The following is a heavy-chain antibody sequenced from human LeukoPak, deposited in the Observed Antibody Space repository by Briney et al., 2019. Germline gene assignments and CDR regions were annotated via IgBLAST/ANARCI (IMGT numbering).Heavy chain of an antibody. CDR3: ARDMDSSSNFDY. Sequence: GGSLRLSCAASGFTFSNYDMNWVRQAPGKGLEWVSSISSSSTYIYYADSVKGRSTISRDNAQNSLYLQMNSLRAEDTAVYYCARDMDSSSNFDYWGQGTLVSVSS. CDR2: ISSSSTYI. CDR1: GFTFSNYD. J-gene: IGHJ4*02. V-gene: IGHV3-21*01. D-gene: IGHD6-6*01.